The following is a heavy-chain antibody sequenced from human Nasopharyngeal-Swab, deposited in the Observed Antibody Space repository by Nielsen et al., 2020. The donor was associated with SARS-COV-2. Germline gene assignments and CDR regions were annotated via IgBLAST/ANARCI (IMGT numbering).Heavy chain of an antibody. D-gene: IGHD1-26*01. V-gene: IGHV4-39*01. CDR3: ATPWELSAY. CDR2: IYYSGST. J-gene: IGHJ4*02. Sequence: PGKGLAWIGSIYYSGSTYYNPSLKSRVTISVDTSKNKFSLKLSSVTAADTAVYYCATPWELSAYWGQGTLVTVSS.